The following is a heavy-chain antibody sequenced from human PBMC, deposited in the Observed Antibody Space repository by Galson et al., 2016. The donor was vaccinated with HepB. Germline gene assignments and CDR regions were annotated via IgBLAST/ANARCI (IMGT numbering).Heavy chain of an antibody. CDR1: GYNFTLFW. J-gene: IGHJ5*02. D-gene: IGHD3-10*01. CDR2: IYPGDSDT. V-gene: IGHV5-51*01. CDR3: ARHTFLILRGVLHFFDP. Sequence: QSGAEVKKPGESLTISCKVSGYNFTLFWIGWVRQMPGKGLEWMGVIYPGDSDTIYSPSFQGQVTISVDKSINTAYLQWSSLKASDTAMYYCARHTFLILRGVLHFFDPWGQGTLVTVSS.